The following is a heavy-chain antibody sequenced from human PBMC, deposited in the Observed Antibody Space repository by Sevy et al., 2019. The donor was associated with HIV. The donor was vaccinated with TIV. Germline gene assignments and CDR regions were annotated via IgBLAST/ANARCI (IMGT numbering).Heavy chain of an antibody. D-gene: IGHD1-26*01. CDR2: IYSSGST. CDR1: GFTVSTNY. V-gene: IGHV3-53*01. J-gene: IGHJ3*02. Sequence: GGSLRLSCVASGFTVSTNYMSWVRQAPGKGLEWVSIIYSSGSTYYAESVKGRFTISRDNSKNTQFLQMNSLRVEDTAVYYCARDPGGGRSSVRDAFDIWGQGTMVTVSS. CDR3: ARDPGGGRSSVRDAFDI.